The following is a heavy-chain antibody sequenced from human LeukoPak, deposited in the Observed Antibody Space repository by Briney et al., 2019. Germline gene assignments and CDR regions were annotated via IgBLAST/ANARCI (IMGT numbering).Heavy chain of an antibody. CDR1: GGSISSSSYY. D-gene: IGHD1-26*01. V-gene: IGHV4-39*01. CDR3: ARLRGSYGGDAFDI. J-gene: IGHJ3*02. Sequence: SETLSLTCTVSGGSISSSSYYWGWIRQPPGKGLEWIGSIYYSGSTYYNPSLKSRVTISVDTSKNQFSLKLSSVTAADTAVYYCARLRGSYGGDAFDIWGQGTMVTVSS. CDR2: IYYSGST.